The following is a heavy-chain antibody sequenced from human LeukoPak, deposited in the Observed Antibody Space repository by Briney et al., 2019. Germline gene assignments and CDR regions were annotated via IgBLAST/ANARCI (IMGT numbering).Heavy chain of an antibody. D-gene: IGHD5-18*01. CDR3: AREGYSYGNYFAY. CDR1: GFTFSSYG. V-gene: IGHV3-33*01. Sequence: QPGRSLRLSCAASGFTFSSYGRHSVRQAPGKGREWVAVIWYDGSNKYYADSVKGRFTISRDNSKNTLYLQMNSLRAEDTAVYYCAREGYSYGNYFAYWGQGTLVTVSS. J-gene: IGHJ4*02. CDR2: IWYDGSNK.